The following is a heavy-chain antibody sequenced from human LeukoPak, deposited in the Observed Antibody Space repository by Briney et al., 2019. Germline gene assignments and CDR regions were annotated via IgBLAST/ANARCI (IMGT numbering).Heavy chain of an antibody. CDR1: GGSTSSYY. V-gene: IGHV4-4*07. J-gene: IGHJ4*02. CDR2: ISTSGST. CDR3: AKDGDFWSGYLDY. D-gene: IGHD3-3*01. Sequence: SETLSLTCTVSGGSTSSYYWSWIRQPAGKGLEWIGRISTSGSTNYNPSLKSRVTMSVDTSKNQFSLKLSSVTAADTAVYYCAKDGDFWSGYLDYWGQGTLVTVSS.